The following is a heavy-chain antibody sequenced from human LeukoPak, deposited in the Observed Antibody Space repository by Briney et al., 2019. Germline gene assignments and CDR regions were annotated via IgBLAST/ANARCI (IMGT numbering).Heavy chain of an antibody. CDR1: GYTFTSYA. J-gene: IGHJ4*02. CDR3: ARVKVDWEMATAYDY. Sequence: ASVKVSCKASGYTFTSYAMNWVRQAPGQGLEWMGWIDTNTGNPTYAQGFTGRFVFSLDTSVSTAYLQISSLKAEDTAVYYCARVKVDWEMATAYDYWGQGTLVTVSS. CDR2: IDTNTGNP. V-gene: IGHV7-4-1*02. D-gene: IGHD5-24*01.